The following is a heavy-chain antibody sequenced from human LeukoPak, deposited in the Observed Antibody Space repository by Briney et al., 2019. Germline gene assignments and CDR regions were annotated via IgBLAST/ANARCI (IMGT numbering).Heavy chain of an antibody. CDR1: GGSISSSSYY. CDR2: IYYSGST. V-gene: IGHV4-39*07. Sequence: SETLSLTCTVSGGSISSSSYYWGWIRQPPGKGLEWIGSIYYSGSTYYNPSLKSRVTISVDTSKNQFSLKLSSVTAADTAVYCCAREVGYYDSSGYYDYWGQGTLVTVSS. J-gene: IGHJ4*02. CDR3: AREVGYYDSSGYYDY. D-gene: IGHD3-22*01.